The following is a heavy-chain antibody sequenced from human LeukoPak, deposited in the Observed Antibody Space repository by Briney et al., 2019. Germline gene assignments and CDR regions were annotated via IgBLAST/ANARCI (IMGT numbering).Heavy chain of an antibody. D-gene: IGHD5-18*01. Sequence: SETLSLTCTVSGVSVSSGSYYWSWIRQPLGKGLEWIGYIYYSGCTNYNPSLKSRITISVDTSKNQFSLNLRSVTAADTAVYYCLTMVPPQYSYGSSFDHWGQGTLVTVSS. CDR3: LTMVPPQYSYGSSFDH. CDR1: GVSVSSGSYY. J-gene: IGHJ4*02. CDR2: IYYSGCT. V-gene: IGHV4-61*01.